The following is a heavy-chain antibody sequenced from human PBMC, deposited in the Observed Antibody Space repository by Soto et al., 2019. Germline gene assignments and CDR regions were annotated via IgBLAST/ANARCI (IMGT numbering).Heavy chain of an antibody. J-gene: IGHJ3*01. CDR3: ARHIGKWAFDL. D-gene: IGHD2-8*01. V-gene: IGHV4-59*08. CDR1: GGSINGYY. Sequence: SETLSLTCTVSGGSINGYYWSWIRQPPGEGLEWIGNIHSTGGTKYNPSLKRRVTISVDTSKSQFSLNLSSVTATDTAVYYCARHIGKWAFDLWGPGTMVTVSS. CDR2: IHSTGGT.